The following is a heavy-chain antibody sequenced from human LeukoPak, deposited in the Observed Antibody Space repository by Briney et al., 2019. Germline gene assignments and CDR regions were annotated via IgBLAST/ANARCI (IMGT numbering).Heavy chain of an antibody. CDR1: GGSISSSSYY. Sequence: SETLSLTCTVSGGSISSSSYYWGWIRQPPGKGLEWIGSIYYSGSTYYNPSLKSRVTISVDTSKSQFSLKLSSVTAADTAVYYCARVKESGSYFDYWGQGTLVTVSS. D-gene: IGHD1-26*01. CDR2: IYYSGST. CDR3: ARVKESGSYFDY. J-gene: IGHJ4*02. V-gene: IGHV4-39*07.